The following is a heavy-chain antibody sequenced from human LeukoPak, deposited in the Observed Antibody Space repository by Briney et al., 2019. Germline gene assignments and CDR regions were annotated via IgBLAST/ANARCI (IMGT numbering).Heavy chain of an antibody. CDR1: GGSISSSSYY. D-gene: IGHD3-22*01. CDR2: IYYSGST. J-gene: IGHJ4*02. CDR3: ARHQDDSSEIPLDY. V-gene: IGHV4-39*01. Sequence: PSETLSLTCTVSGGSISSSSYYWGWIRQPPGKGLEWIGSIYYSGSTYYNPSLKSRVTISVDTSKNQSSLKLSSVTAADTAVYYCARHQDDSSEIPLDYGGQGTLVTVSS.